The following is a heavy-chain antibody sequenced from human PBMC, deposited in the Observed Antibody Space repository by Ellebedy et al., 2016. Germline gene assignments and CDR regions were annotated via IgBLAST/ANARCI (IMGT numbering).Heavy chain of an antibody. CDR1: GFMFRSFF. D-gene: IGHD4-17*01. V-gene: IGHV3-23*01. CDR3: YYGHYSGF. Sequence: GESLKISXAASGFMFRSFFMSWVRQAPGKGLEWVATISGGGDITVSADSVKGRFTISRDNSRNTLYLQMNSLRAEDTAIYYCYYGHYSGFWGQGTLVTVSS. CDR2: ISGGGDIT. J-gene: IGHJ4*02.